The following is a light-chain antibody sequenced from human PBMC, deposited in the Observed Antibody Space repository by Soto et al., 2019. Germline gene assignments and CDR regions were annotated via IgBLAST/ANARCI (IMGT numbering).Light chain of an antibody. J-gene: IGKJ1*01. V-gene: IGKV1-27*01. CDR2: AAS. CDR3: QKYNSAPRT. Sequence: DIQMTQSPSSLSASVVERVTITFRASQGISNYLAWYQQKPGKVPKLLIYAASTLQSGVPSRFSGSGSGTDFTLTISSLQPEDVATYYCQKYNSAPRTFGQGTKVDIK. CDR1: QGISNY.